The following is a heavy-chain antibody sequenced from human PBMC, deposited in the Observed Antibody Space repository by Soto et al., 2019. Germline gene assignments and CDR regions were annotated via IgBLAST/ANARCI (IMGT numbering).Heavy chain of an antibody. CDR2: ISAYNGNT. V-gene: IGHV1-18*01. D-gene: IGHD2-2*01. CDR1: GYTFTTYG. CDR3: ARDRDCISTSCPYYYYGMDV. J-gene: IGHJ6*02. Sequence: ASMKVSCKASGYTFTTYGISWVRQAPGQRLEWMGWISAYNGNTNYAQKLQGRVTMTTDTSTSTAYMELRSLRSDDTAVYYCARDRDCISTSCPYYYYGMDVWGQGTTVTVSS.